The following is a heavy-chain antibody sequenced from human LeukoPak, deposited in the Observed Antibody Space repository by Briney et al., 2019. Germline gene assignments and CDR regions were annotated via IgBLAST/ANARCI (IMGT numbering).Heavy chain of an antibody. V-gene: IGHV4-34*01. CDR2: INHSGST. CDR1: GFTFSSYS. CDR3: ARARPRVGYCSGGSCYHRIYFDY. D-gene: IGHD2-15*01. J-gene: IGHJ4*02. Sequence: PGGSLRLSCAASGFTFSSYSMNWIRQPPGKGLEWIGEINHSGSTNYNPSLKSRVTISVDTSKNQFFLKLSSVTAADTAVYYCARARPRVGYCSGGSCYHRIYFDYWGQGTLVTVSS.